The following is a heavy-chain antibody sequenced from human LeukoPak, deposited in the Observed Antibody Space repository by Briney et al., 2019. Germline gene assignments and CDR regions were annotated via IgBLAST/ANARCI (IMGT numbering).Heavy chain of an antibody. D-gene: IGHD6-19*01. J-gene: IGHJ4*02. CDR3: AKDNRRHYTSGPNPDSLH. CDR2: ISWNSGSI. CDR1: GFIFNNYA. V-gene: IGHV3-9*01. Sequence: GWSLRLSCAGSGFIFNNYAMHWVRQPPGKGLEWVSGISWNSGSIDYADSVKGRFTISRDNAKNSLYLQMNSLRVEDTAFYYCAKDNRRHYTSGPNPDSLHWGQGALVTVSS.